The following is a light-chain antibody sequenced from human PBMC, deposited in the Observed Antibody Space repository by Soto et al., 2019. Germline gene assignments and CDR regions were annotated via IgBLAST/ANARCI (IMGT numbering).Light chain of an antibody. CDR1: QSISNS. Sequence: DIQLTQSPSSLSASDGDRVTISCRASQSISNSLNWYQKKPGKAPKLLIYAASSLQSGVPSRFSGSGSGTEFTLTISSLQPDDFATYYCQQYNSYFTFGQGTRLEIK. CDR3: QQYNSYFT. CDR2: AAS. V-gene: IGKV1-5*01. J-gene: IGKJ5*01.